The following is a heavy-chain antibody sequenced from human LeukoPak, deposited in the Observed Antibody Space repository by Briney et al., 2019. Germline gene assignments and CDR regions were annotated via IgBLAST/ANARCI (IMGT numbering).Heavy chain of an antibody. V-gene: IGHV4-34*01. CDR2: INHSGST. Sequence: KPSETLSLTCAVYGGSFSGYYWNWIRQPPGKGLEWIGEINHSGSTNYNPSLKSRVTISVDTSKNQFSLKLSSVTAADTAVYYCARTSSGYYFGYWGQGTLVTFSS. CDR1: GGSFSGYY. D-gene: IGHD3-22*01. J-gene: IGHJ4*02. CDR3: ARTSSGYYFGY.